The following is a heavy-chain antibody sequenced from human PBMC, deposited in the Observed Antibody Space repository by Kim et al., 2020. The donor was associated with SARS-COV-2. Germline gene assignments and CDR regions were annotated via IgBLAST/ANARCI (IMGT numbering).Heavy chain of an antibody. V-gene: IGHV3-53*04. CDR1: GFTVSSTY. D-gene: IGHD1-1*01. J-gene: IGHJ6*02. CDR2: IYTGGKT. Sequence: GGSLRLSCAASGFTVSSTYMNWVRQAPGKGLEWVSIIYTGGKTYYAESVKGRFTISRRNSQNTLYLQMNSLITEDTAVEYCWGYTPANWYGGMDVLGQG. CDR3: WGYTPANWYGGMDV.